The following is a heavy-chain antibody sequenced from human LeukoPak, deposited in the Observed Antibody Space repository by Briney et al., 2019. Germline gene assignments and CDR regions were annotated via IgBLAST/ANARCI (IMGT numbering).Heavy chain of an antibody. CDR3: ARSPSGAGYSSGWYEKFDY. CDR1: GGTFSSYA. CDR2: IIPILGIA. D-gene: IGHD6-19*01. Sequence: GASVKVSCKASGGTFSSYAISWVRQAPGQGLEWMGRIIPILGIANYAQKFQGRVTITADKSASTAYMELSSLRSEDTAVYYCARSPSGAGYSSGWYEKFDYWGQGTLVTVSS. V-gene: IGHV1-69*04. J-gene: IGHJ4*02.